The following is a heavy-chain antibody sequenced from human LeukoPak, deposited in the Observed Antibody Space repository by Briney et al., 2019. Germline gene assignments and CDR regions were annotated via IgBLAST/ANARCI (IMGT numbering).Heavy chain of an antibody. CDR3: ARAVAAAFYYYMDV. Sequence: SETLSLTCAVYGGSFSGYYWSWIRQPPGKGLEWIGEINHSGSTNYNPSLKSRVTISVDTSKNQFSLKLSSVTAADTAVYYCARAVAAAFYYYMDVWGKGTTVTVSS. D-gene: IGHD6-13*01. CDR2: INHSGST. V-gene: IGHV4-34*01. CDR1: GGSFSGYY. J-gene: IGHJ6*03.